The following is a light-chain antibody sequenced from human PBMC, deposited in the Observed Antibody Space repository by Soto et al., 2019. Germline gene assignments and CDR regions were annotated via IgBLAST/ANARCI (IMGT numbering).Light chain of an antibody. CDR3: QQYGSSGT. J-gene: IGKJ1*01. V-gene: IGKV3-15*01. CDR2: DAS. CDR1: QSVTTN. Sequence: EVVMTQSPATLSVSPGERVTFSCRASQSVTTNLAWYQHKPGQSPRLLISDASTGASGIPPRFSGSGSGTEFTLTIDRLEPEDFAVYYCQQYGSSGTFGQGTKVDIK.